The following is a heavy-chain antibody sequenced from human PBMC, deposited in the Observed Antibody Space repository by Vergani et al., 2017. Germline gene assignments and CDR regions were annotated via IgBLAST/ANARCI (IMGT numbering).Heavy chain of an antibody. V-gene: IGHV4-30-4*08. Sequence: QVQLQESGPGLVKPSQTLSLTCSVSGGSISRNDYYWSWIRQPPGKGLEWLGYIYYSGSTYYNPSLKSRLTMSVDTSKNQFSLELSSVTASDTAMYYCASLPEPGRKASDNIWGQGTMVTVSS. CDR1: GGSISRNDYY. J-gene: IGHJ3*02. CDR3: ASLPEPGRKASDNI. CDR2: IYYSGST. D-gene: IGHD1-14*01.